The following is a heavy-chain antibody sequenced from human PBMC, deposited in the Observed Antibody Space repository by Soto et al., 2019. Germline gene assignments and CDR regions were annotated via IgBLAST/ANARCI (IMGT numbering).Heavy chain of an antibody. J-gene: IGHJ4*02. Sequence: EVQLVESGGGLVQPGESLRLSCAASGFTFSSYWMHWVRQAPGKGLVWVSRINSDGSSTGYAGSVKGRFTISRDNAKNPLYLQMNSRRAEDTAVYYGVRQSLVVAGATREDYWGKGTLVTVSS. CDR3: VRQSLVVAGATREDY. CDR2: INSDGSST. CDR1: GFTFSSYW. D-gene: IGHD2-15*01. V-gene: IGHV3-74*01.